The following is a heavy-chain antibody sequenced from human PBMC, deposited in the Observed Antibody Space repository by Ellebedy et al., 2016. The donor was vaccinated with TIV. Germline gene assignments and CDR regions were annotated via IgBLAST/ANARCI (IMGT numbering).Heavy chain of an antibody. V-gene: IGHV4-4*07. CDR1: GGSISSYY. Sequence: SETLSLXXTVSGGSISSYYWSWIRQPAGKGLEWIGRIYTSGSTNYNPSLKSRVTMSVDTSKNQFSLKLSSVTAADTAVYYCARVYYYYYYMDVWGKGTTVTVSS. J-gene: IGHJ6*03. CDR2: IYTSGST. CDR3: ARVYYYYYYMDV.